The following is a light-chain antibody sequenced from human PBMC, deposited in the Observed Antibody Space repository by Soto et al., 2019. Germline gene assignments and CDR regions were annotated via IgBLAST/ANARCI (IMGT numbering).Light chain of an antibody. Sequence: EIVMTQSPATLSVSPGERATLSCRASQSVSSNLAWYQQKPGQAPRLLIYGASTRATGITARFSGSGSGTEVTLTISSLQSEDFAVYYCQQYNNWPPMAFGQGTKVEIK. V-gene: IGKV3-15*01. CDR2: GAS. J-gene: IGKJ1*01. CDR1: QSVSSN. CDR3: QQYNNWPPMA.